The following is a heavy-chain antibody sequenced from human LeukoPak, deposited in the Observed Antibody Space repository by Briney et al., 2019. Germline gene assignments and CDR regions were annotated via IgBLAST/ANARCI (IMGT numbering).Heavy chain of an antibody. CDR3: ARVIMSPGYFDY. J-gene: IGHJ4*02. CDR1: GGSINSYY. V-gene: IGHV4-38-2*02. CDR2: LYHSGST. D-gene: IGHD5/OR15-5a*01. Sequence: TSETLSLTCTVSGGSINSYYCGWIRQPPGKGLEWIGSLYHSGSTYYNPSLTSRVTISVDTSKNQFSLNLTSVTAADTAVYYCARVIMSPGYFDYWGQGSLVTVSS.